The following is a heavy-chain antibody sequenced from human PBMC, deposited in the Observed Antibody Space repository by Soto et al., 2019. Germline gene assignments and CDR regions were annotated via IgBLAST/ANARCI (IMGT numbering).Heavy chain of an antibody. CDR3: ARDPKFRDDRSCSY. J-gene: IGHJ4*02. D-gene: IGHD3-22*01. CDR2: ISSSSSTI. CDR1: GFTFSSYS. Sequence: EVQLVESGGGLVQPGGSLRLSCAASGFTFSSYSMNWVRQAPGKGLEWVSYISSSSSTIYYADSVKGRFTISRDNAKNLLYLQMDSLRDEETAVYYCARDPKFRDDRSCSYLGQGTLVTVSS. V-gene: IGHV3-48*02.